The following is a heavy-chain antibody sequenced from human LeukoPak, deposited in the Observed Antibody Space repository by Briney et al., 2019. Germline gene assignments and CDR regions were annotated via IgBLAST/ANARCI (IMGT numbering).Heavy chain of an antibody. CDR3: ARDSYDRRLPNRKDAFDI. CDR1: GFTFSSYS. Sequence: MPGGSLRLSCAASGFTFSSYSMNWVRQAPGKGLEWVSSISSSSSYIYYADSVKGRFTISRDNAKNSLYLQMNSLRAEDTAVYYCARDSYDRRLPNRKDAFDIWGQGTMVTVSS. D-gene: IGHD3-22*01. J-gene: IGHJ3*02. CDR2: ISSSSSYI. V-gene: IGHV3-21*01.